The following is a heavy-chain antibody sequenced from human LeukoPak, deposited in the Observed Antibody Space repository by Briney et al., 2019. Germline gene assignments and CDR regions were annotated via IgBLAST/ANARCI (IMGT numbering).Heavy chain of an antibody. D-gene: IGHD4-17*01. J-gene: IGHJ4*02. CDR1: GGSISSSNW. Sequence: SGTLSPTCAVSGGSISSSNWWSWVRQPPGKGLEWIGEIYHSGSTNYNPSLKSRVTISVDTSKNQFSLKLGSVTAADTAVYYCARGGYGDLLFDYWGQGTLVTVSS. CDR3: ARGGYGDLLFDY. CDR2: IYHSGST. V-gene: IGHV4-4*02.